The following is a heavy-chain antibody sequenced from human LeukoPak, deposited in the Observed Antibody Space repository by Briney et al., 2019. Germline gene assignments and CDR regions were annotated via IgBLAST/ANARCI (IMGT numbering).Heavy chain of an antibody. J-gene: IGHJ4*02. CDR2: IRYDGSNK. D-gene: IGHD3-10*01. CDR3: AYYYGSGSYYSLFDY. V-gene: IGHV3-30*02. Sequence: GGSLRLSCAASGFTFSSYGMHWVRQAPGKGLEWVAFIRYDGSNKYYADSVKGRFTISRDNSKNTLYLQMNSLRAEDTAVYYRAYYYGSGSYYSLFDYWGQGTLVTVSS. CDR1: GFTFSSYG.